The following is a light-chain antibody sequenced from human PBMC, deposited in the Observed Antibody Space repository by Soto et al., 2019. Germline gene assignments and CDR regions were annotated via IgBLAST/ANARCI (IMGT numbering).Light chain of an antibody. Sequence: EIVLTQSPGTLSLSPGERATLSCRASQSVSSTYLAWYQQKTGQAPRPLIYGASARATGLPDRFSGSGSGTELNLTISRLQSEDFAVYYCQKYNNWPRTFGQGTKVDIK. CDR1: QSVSSTY. CDR3: QKYNNWPRT. J-gene: IGKJ1*01. V-gene: IGKV3-15*01. CDR2: GAS.